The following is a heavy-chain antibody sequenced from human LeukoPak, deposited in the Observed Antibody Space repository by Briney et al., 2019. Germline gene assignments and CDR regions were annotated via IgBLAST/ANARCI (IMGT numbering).Heavy chain of an antibody. CDR1: GFTFSKYW. D-gene: IGHD6-19*01. Sequence: GSLSLSCAASGFTFSKYWMLWVRQAPGKGLESVSRINTDGTVTTYADSVKGRFTVSRDNADNTMFLQMNSVRDEDTAVYYCATKQWLAPPPDSWGQGTPVTVSS. V-gene: IGHV3-74*01. J-gene: IGHJ4*02. CDR2: INTDGTVT. CDR3: ATKQWLAPPPDS.